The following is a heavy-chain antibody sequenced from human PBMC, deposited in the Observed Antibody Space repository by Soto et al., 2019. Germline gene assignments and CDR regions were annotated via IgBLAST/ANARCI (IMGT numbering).Heavy chain of an antibody. CDR1: GDSISGSYW. J-gene: IGHJ4*02. D-gene: IGHD5-18*01. Sequence: PSETLSLTCTVSGDSISGSYWWSWVRQPPGKGLEWIGEASQSGNTNYNPSLMSRLTISVDKSKNQFSLRLSPVTAADTGMYYCASNSYGYIFYDHWGQGTLVTVSS. V-gene: IGHV4-4*02. CDR3: ASNSYGYIFYDH. CDR2: ASQSGNT.